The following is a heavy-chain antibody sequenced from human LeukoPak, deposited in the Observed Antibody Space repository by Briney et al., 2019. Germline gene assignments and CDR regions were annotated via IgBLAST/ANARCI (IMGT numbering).Heavy chain of an antibody. V-gene: IGHV3-21*01. CDR1: GFTFSSYS. D-gene: IGHD3-22*01. CDR2: ISSSSSYI. Sequence: GGSLRLSCAASGFTFSSYSMNWVRQAPGKGLEWVSSISSSSSYIYYADSVKGRFTISRDNAKNSLYLQMNSLRAEDTAVYYCARDEDDSSGYYYVGYYYYGMDVWGQGTTVTVSS. J-gene: IGHJ6*02. CDR3: ARDEDDSSGYYYVGYYYYGMDV.